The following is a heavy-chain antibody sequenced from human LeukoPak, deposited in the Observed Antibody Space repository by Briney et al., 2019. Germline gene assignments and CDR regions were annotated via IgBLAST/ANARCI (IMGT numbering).Heavy chain of an antibody. CDR3: ARRSGSYKEDAFDI. D-gene: IGHD1-26*01. Sequence: SETLSLTCTVSGGSISNYYWSWIRQPPGKGLEWIGYIYHSGSTYYNPSLKSRVTISVDRSKNQFSLKLSSVTAADTAVYYCARRSGSYKEDAFDIWGQGTMVTVSS. CDR2: IYHSGST. J-gene: IGHJ3*02. CDR1: GGSISNYY. V-gene: IGHV4-59*12.